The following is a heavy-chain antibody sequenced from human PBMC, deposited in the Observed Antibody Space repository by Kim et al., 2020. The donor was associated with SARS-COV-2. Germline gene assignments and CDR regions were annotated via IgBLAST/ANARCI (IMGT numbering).Heavy chain of an antibody. CDR3: ARGPGYDFWSGFDY. Sequence: SETLSLTCTVSGGSISSYYWSWIRQPPGKGLEWIGYIYYSGSTNYNPSLKSRVTISVDTSKNQFSLKLSSVTAADTAVYYCARGPGYDFWSGFDYWGQGTLVTVSS. J-gene: IGHJ4*02. CDR2: IYYSGST. CDR1: GGSISSYY. D-gene: IGHD3-3*01. V-gene: IGHV4-59*01.